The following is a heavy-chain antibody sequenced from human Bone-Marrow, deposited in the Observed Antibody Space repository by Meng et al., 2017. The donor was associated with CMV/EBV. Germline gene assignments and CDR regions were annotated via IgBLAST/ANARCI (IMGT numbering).Heavy chain of an antibody. CDR2: ISAYNGNT. D-gene: IGHD3-22*01. J-gene: IGHJ4*02. V-gene: IGHV1-18*01. Sequence: GESLKISCKASGYTFTSYGISWVRQAPGQGLEWMGWISAYNGNTNYAQKLQGRVTMTTDTSTSTAYMELRSLRSDDTAVYYCARDDRGYYFDYWGQGTLVTVSS. CDR3: ARDDRGYYFDY. CDR1: GYTFTSYG.